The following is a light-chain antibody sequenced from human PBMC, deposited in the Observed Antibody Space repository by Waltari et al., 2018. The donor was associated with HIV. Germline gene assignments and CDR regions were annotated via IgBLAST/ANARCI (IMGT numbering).Light chain of an antibody. Sequence: QSALTQPASVSGSPGQSITISCTGTSSDVGGFNHVSWYPQHPGKAPKVMIYEVSNRPSGVSNRFSGSKSGNTASLTISGLQAEDEAVYYCSSYTSSSSPYVFGTGTEVAVL. CDR1: SSDVGGFNH. CDR3: SSYTSSSSPYV. V-gene: IGLV2-14*01. J-gene: IGLJ1*01. CDR2: EVS.